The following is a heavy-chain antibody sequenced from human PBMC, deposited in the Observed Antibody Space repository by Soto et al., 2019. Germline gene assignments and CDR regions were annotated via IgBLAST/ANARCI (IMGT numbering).Heavy chain of an antibody. CDR3: ARDRVGAGSDAFDI. V-gene: IGHV1-2*04. Sequence: ASVKVSCKASGYTFTGYYMHWVRQAPGQGLEWMGWINPNSGGTNYAQKFQGWVTMTRDTSISTAYMELSRLRSDDTAVYYCARDRVGAGSDAFDIWGQGTMVTVSS. J-gene: IGHJ3*02. D-gene: IGHD1-26*01. CDR2: INPNSGGT. CDR1: GYTFTGYY.